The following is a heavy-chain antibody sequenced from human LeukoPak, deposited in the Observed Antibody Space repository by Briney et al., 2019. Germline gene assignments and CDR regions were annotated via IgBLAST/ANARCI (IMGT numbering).Heavy chain of an antibody. CDR1: GGTFSSYA. CDR2: IIPILGIA. D-gene: IGHD2-15*01. J-gene: IGHJ4*02. Sequence: ASVKLSCKASGGTFSSYAISWVRQAPGQGLEWMGRIIPILGIANYAHKFQGRVTITADKSTSTDYMELSSLRSEDTAVYYCARSSGDSPMTFDYWGQGTLVTVSS. V-gene: IGHV1-69*04. CDR3: ARSSGDSPMTFDY.